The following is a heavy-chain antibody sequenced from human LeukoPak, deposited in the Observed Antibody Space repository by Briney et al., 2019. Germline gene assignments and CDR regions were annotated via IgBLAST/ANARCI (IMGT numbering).Heavy chain of an antibody. CDR2: IYYSGST. J-gene: IGHJ2*01. CDR1: GGSISSYY. D-gene: IGHD3-22*01. V-gene: IGHV4-59*01. Sequence: PSETLSLTCTVSGGSISSYYWSWIRQPPGKGLEWIGYIYYSGSTNYNPSLKSRVTISVDTSKNQFPLKLSSVTAADTAVYYCARLAYYYDSSGYYPQYWYFDLWGRGTLVTVSS. CDR3: ARLAYYYDSSGYYPQYWYFDL.